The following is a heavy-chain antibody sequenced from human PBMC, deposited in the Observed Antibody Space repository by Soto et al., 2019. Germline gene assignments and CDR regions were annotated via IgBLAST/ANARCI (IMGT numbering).Heavy chain of an antibody. Sequence: GASVKVSCKASGYTFTSYGISWVRQAPGQGLEWMGWISAYNGNTNYAQKLQGRVTMTTDTSTSTAYMELRSLRSDDTAVYYCAREFSTYYYDSSGYPYNWFDPWGQGTLVTVSS. CDR1: GYTFTSYG. V-gene: IGHV1-18*01. D-gene: IGHD3-22*01. J-gene: IGHJ5*02. CDR2: ISAYNGNT. CDR3: AREFSTYYYDSSGYPYNWFDP.